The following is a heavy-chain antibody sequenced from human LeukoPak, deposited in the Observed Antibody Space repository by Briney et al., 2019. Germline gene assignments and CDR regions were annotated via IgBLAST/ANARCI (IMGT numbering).Heavy chain of an antibody. Sequence: SVKVSCKASGYTFTSYGISWVRQAPGQGLEWMGGIIPIFGTANYAQKFQGRVTTTTDESTSTAYMELSSLRSEDTAVYYCASQRELVVVPAAIREHAFDIWGQGTMVTVSS. CDR2: IIPIFGTA. J-gene: IGHJ3*02. V-gene: IGHV1-69*05. CDR3: ASQRELVVVPAAIREHAFDI. D-gene: IGHD2-2*02. CDR1: GYTFTSYG.